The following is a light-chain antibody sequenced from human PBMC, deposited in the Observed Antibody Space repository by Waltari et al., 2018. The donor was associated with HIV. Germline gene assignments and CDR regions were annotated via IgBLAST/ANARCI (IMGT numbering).Light chain of an antibody. V-gene: IGKV3-11*01. J-gene: IGKJ5*01. CDR3: QQRSRWPIT. CDR2: DAS. Sequence: EIVLTQSPATLSLSPGETATLSCRASQSVSNYLAWYQQKPGQAPRLLIYDASHRATDIPARFSGSGSGTDFTLAISSLEPEDFAVYYCQQRSRWPITFGQGTRLEIK. CDR1: QSVSNY.